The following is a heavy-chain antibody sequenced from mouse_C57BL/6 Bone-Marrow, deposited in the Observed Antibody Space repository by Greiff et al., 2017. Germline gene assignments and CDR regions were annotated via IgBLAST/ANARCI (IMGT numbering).Heavy chain of an antibody. CDR1: GFTFTDYY. J-gene: IGHJ3*01. CDR3: ARYCRYDGFAY. V-gene: IGHV7-3*01. Sequence: EVMLVESGGGLVQPGGSLSLSCAASGFTFTDYYMSWVRQPPGKALEWVGFIRNKANGYTTEYSASVKGRFTISRDNSQRILYLQMNALRAEDSATYYCARYCRYDGFAYWGQGTLVTVSA. CDR2: IRNKANGYTT. D-gene: IGHD2-12*01.